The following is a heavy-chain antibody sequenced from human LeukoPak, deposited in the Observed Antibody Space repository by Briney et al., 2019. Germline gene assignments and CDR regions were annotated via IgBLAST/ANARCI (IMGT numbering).Heavy chain of an antibody. Sequence: GGSLRLSCAASGFTFSSYAMSWVRQAPGKGLEWVSAISGSGGSTYYADSVKGRFTISRDNSKNTLYLQMNSLRAEDTAVYYCAKGKLRSGYCSGGSCYLQGWGQGTLVTVSS. J-gene: IGHJ4*02. V-gene: IGHV3-23*01. CDR3: AKGKLRSGYCSGGSCYLQG. D-gene: IGHD2-15*01. CDR2: ISGSGGST. CDR1: GFTFSSYA.